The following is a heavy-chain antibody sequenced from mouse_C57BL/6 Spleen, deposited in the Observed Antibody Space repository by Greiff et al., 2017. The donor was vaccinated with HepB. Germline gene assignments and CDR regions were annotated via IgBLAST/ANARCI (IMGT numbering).Heavy chain of an antibody. D-gene: IGHD2-5*01. J-gene: IGHJ4*01. Sequence: EVQLQESGPGLVKPSQSLSLTCSVTGYSITSGYYWNWIRQFPGNKLEWMGYISYDGSNNYNPSLKNRISITRDTSKNQFFLKLNSVTTEDTATYYCARDRAYYSIYAMDYWGQGTSVTVSS. V-gene: IGHV3-6*01. CDR2: ISYDGSN. CDR3: ARDRAYYSIYAMDY. CDR1: GYSITSGYY.